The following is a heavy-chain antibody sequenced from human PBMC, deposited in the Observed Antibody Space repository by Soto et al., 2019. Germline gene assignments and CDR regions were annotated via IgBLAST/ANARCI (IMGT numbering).Heavy chain of an antibody. V-gene: IGHV3-48*03. CDR3: ARGGRFFDA. CDR2: ISGSGSPI. J-gene: IGHJ5*02. D-gene: IGHD3-16*01. Sequence: EVQLVESGGGLVQPGGSLRLSCAASGFTFGSYEMNWVRQAPGKGLEWLSYISGSGSPIYYAESVKGRFIISRDSAKNSLYLQMNSLRAEVTAIYFCARGGRFFDAWGQGTLVTVSS. CDR1: GFTFGSYE.